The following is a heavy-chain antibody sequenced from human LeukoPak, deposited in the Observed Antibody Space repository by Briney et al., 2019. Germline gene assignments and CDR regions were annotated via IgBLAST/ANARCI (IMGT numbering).Heavy chain of an antibody. CDR2: ISGSGGST. Sequence: GGSLRLSCAASGFTFSSYAMSWVRQAPGKGLEWVSAISGSGGSTYYADSVKGRFTISRDNSKNTLYLQMNSLRAEDTAVYYCAKDKEVGALYYYYMDVWGKGTTVTVSS. CDR3: AKDKEVGALYYYYMDV. J-gene: IGHJ6*03. CDR1: GFTFSSYA. D-gene: IGHD1-26*01. V-gene: IGHV3-23*01.